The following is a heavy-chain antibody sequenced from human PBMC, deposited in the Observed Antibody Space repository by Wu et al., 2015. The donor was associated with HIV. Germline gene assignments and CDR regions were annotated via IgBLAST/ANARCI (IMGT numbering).Heavy chain of an antibody. D-gene: IGHD3-10*01. J-gene: IGHJ4*02. CDR2: LNPSNGRT. V-gene: IGHV1-8*01. CDR3: ARREFGENYFDY. Sequence: QVQLEQSGAEVKKPGASVKVSCRASGYTFNTYHINWVRQAPGQGLEWMGWLNPSNGRTVLAQKFQGRITMTRSVSISTAYMESSSLRSDDTAVYYCARREFGENYFDYWGQGTLVTVSS. CDR1: GYTFNTYH.